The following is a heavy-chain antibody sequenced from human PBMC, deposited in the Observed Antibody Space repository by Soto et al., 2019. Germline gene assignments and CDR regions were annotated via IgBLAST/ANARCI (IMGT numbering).Heavy chain of an antibody. CDR3: ASYREQLVLYGMDV. CDR2: ISAYNGNT. J-gene: IGHJ6*02. V-gene: IGHV1-18*01. D-gene: IGHD6-13*01. CDR1: GYTFTSYV. Sequence: QVQLVQSGAEVKKPGASVKVSCKASGYTFTSYVISWVRQAPGQGLEWMGWISAYNGNTNYAQKFQGRVTMTTDTSTTTAHMELRSLRSDDTAVYYCASYREQLVLYGMDVWGQGTTVTVSS.